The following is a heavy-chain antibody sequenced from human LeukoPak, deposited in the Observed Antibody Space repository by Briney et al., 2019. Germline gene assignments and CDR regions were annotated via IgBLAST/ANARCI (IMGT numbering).Heavy chain of an antibody. CDR3: AAGGASAP. D-gene: IGHD3-16*01. CDR2: ISPGDSGI. Sequence: GESLKISCKGSGYRFTNFWIGWVRQMPGKGLEWMGVISPGDSGIRYSPSFQGQVTISVDKSISTAYLQWSSLKASDSAMYYCAAGGASAPWGQGTLVTVSS. CDR1: GYRFTNFW. V-gene: IGHV5-51*01. J-gene: IGHJ5*02.